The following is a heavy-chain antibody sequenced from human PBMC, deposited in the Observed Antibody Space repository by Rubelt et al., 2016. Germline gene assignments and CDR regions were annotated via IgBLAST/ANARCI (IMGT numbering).Heavy chain of an antibody. CDR2: ISGSGGST. CDR3: ARDPLYRGVFDY. J-gene: IGHJ4*02. V-gene: IGHV3-21*01. CDR1: GFTFSSYS. Sequence: VQLVESGGGLVKPGGSLRLSCAASGFTFSSYSMSWVRQAPGKGLEWVSAISGSGGSTYYADSVKGRLTSSREKAKNSRYLQMNSLRAEDTAVYYCARDPLYRGVFDYWGQGTLVTVSS. D-gene: IGHD3-10*01.